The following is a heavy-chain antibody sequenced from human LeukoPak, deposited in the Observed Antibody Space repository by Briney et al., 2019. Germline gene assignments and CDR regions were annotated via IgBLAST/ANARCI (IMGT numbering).Heavy chain of an antibody. Sequence: GASVKVSCKASGYTFTGYYMHWVRQAPGQGLEWMGRINPNSGGTNYAQKFQGRVTMTTDTSTSTAYMELRSLRSDDTAVYYCARDPFIAVAGTPLDYWGQGTLVTVSS. CDR3: ARDPFIAVAGTPLDY. J-gene: IGHJ4*02. D-gene: IGHD6-19*01. CDR1: GYTFTGYY. CDR2: INPNSGGT. V-gene: IGHV1-2*06.